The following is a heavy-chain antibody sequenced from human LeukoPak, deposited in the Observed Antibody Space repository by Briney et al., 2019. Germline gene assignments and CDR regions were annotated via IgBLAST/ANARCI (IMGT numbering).Heavy chain of an antibody. D-gene: IGHD3-22*01. J-gene: IGHJ3*02. CDR2: IKQDGSEK. CDR1: GFTFSNYW. Sequence: PGGSLRLSCAASGFTFSNYWMSWVRQAPGKGLEWVANIKQDGSEKYYVDSVKGRFTISRDNAKNSLYLQMNSLRAEDTAVYYCAREEDYFDSSGYYLSAFDIWGQGTMVTVSS. V-gene: IGHV3-7*01. CDR3: AREEDYFDSSGYYLSAFDI.